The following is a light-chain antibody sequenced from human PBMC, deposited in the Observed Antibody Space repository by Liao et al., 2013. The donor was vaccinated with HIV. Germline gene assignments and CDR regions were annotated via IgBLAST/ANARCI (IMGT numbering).Light chain of an antibody. V-gene: IGLV3-1*01. CDR1: KLGDKY. CDR2: QDS. CDR3: QVWDSSSDWV. J-gene: IGLJ3*02. Sequence: ELTQPPSVSVSPGQTASITCSADKLGDKYACWYQQKPGQSPVLLIYQDSKRPSGIPERFSGSNPGNTTTLTISRIEAGDEADYYCQVWDSSSDWVFGGGTKLTVL.